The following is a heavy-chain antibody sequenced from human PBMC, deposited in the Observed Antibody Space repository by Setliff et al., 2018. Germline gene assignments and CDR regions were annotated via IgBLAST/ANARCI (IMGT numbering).Heavy chain of an antibody. CDR2: IYHSGST. D-gene: IGHD3-16*02. CDR1: GYSISSGYY. J-gene: IGHJ4*02. Sequence: SETLSLTCTVSGYSISSGYYWGWIRQPPGKGLEWIGSIYHSGSTYYNPSLKSRVTISVDRSKNQFSLKLSSVTAADTAVYYCARASGGVIAPYFDYWGQGTLVTVS. CDR3: ARASGGVIAPYFDY. V-gene: IGHV4-38-2*02.